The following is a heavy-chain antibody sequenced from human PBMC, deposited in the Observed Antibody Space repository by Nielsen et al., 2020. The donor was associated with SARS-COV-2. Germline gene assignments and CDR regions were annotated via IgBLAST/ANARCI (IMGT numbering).Heavy chain of an antibody. J-gene: IGHJ3*02. CDR1: GCSISSGGYS. Sequence: SETLSLTCAVSGCSISSGGYSWIWIRQPPGKGLEWIGYIYHSGRTYYNPSLKSRVTISVDRSKNQFSLKLSSVTAADTAVYCCARGGRITFGGADDAFDIWGQGTMVTASS. CDR3: ARGGRITFGGADDAFDI. D-gene: IGHD3-16*01. V-gene: IGHV4-30-2*01. CDR2: IYHSGRT.